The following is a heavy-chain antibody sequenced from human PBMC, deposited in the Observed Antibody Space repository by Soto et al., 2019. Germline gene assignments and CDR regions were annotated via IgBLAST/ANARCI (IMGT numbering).Heavy chain of an antibody. CDR3: ARDRYGDYGFDY. Sequence: ETLSLTCTVSGGSVSSGSYYWSWIRQPPGRGLEWIGYIYYSGSTNYNPSLKSRVTISVDTSKNQFSLKLSSVTAADTAVYYGARDRYGDYGFDYWGKGTLVTVYS. D-gene: IGHD4-17*01. J-gene: IGHJ4*02. CDR2: IYYSGST. V-gene: IGHV4-61*01. CDR1: GGSVSSGSYY.